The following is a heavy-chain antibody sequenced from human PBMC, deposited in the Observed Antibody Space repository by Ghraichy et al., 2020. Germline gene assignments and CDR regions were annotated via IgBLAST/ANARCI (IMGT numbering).Heavy chain of an antibody. CDR2: MNPNSGNT. Sequence: ASVKVSCKASGYTFTSYDINWVRQAIGQELEWMGWMNPNSGNTGYAQKFQGRVTMTRSTSTSTAYMELSSLRSEDTAVYYCARAHAGGSYTSSWYHWGQGALVTVSS. CDR3: ARAHAGGSYTSSWYH. V-gene: IGHV1-8*01. D-gene: IGHD6-13*01. J-gene: IGHJ5*02. CDR1: GYTFTSYD.